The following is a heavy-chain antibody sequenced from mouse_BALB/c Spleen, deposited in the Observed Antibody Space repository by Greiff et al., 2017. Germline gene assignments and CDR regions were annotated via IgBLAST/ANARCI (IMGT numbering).Heavy chain of an antibody. J-gene: IGHJ2*01. V-gene: IGHV5-9-3*01. CDR2: ISSGGSYT. CDR1: GFTFSSYA. Sequence: EVQVVESGGGLVKPGGSLKLSCAASGFTFSSYAMSWVRQTPEKRLEWVATISSGGSYTYYPDSVKGRFTISRDNAKNTLYLQMSSLRSEDTAMYYCARHGENFDYWGQGTTLTVSS. CDR3: ARHGENFDY.